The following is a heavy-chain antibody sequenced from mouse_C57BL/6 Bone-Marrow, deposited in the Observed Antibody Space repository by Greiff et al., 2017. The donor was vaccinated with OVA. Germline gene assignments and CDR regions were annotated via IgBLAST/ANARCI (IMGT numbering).Heavy chain of an antibody. CDR2: IHPNSGST. V-gene: IGHV1-64*01. D-gene: IGHD3-2*02. Sequence: QVQLKQPGAELVKPGASVKLSCKASGYTFTSYWMHWVKQRPGQGLEWIGMIHPNSGSTNYNEKFKSKATLTVDKSSSTAYMQLSSLTSEDSAVYYCARHFSARQLRLRCAYWGQGTLVTVSA. J-gene: IGHJ3*01. CDR3: ARHFSARQLRLRCAY. CDR1: GYTFTSYW.